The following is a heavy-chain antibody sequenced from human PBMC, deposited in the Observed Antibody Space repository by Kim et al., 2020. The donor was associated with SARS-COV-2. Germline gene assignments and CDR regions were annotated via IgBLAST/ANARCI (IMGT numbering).Heavy chain of an antibody. V-gene: IGHV3-7*01. D-gene: IGHD6-13*01. CDR1: GFTFSSYW. CDR2: IKQDGSEK. J-gene: IGHJ4*02. CDR3: ARVGEQQLASAFDY. Sequence: GGSLRLSCAASGFTFSSYWMSWVRQAPGKGLEWVANIKQDGSEKYYVDSVKGRFTISRDNAKNSLYLQMNSLRAEDTAVYYCARVGEQQLASAFDYWGQGTLVTVSS.